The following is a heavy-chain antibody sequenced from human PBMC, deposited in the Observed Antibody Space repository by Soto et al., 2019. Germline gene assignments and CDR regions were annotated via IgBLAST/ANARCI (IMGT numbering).Heavy chain of an antibody. Sequence: QVQLVQSGAEVKKPGSSVKVSCKASGGPFSSYAISWVRQAPGQGLEWMGGIIPIFGTANYAQKFQGRVTNTAAESTGTAYVELSSRRSEDTPVAYCARDQGRCWFDPWGQGTLVTVSS. CDR3: ARDQGRCWFDP. J-gene: IGHJ5*02. CDR2: IIPIFGTA. D-gene: IGHD4-17*01. V-gene: IGHV1-69*12. CDR1: GGPFSSYA.